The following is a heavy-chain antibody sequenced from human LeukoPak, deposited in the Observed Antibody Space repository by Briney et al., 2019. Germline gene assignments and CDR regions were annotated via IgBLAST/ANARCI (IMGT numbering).Heavy chain of an antibody. J-gene: IGHJ5*02. V-gene: IGHV3-30*02. D-gene: IGHD4-17*01. CDR1: GFTFSSYG. CDR2: IRYDGSNK. CDR3: AREFTVTTNNWFDP. Sequence: GGSLRLSCAASGFTFSSYGMHWVRQAPGKGLEWVAFIRYDGSNKYYADSVKGRFTISRDNAKNSLYLQMNSLRAEDTAVYYCAREFTVTTNNWFDPWGQGTLVTVSS.